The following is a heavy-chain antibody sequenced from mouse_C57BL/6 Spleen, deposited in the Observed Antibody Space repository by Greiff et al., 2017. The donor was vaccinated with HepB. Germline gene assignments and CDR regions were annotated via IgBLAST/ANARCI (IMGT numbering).Heavy chain of an antibody. CDR2: IHPNSGST. CDR3: AQERQGDYDGDPYYFDY. V-gene: IGHV1-64*01. D-gene: IGHD2-4*01. Sequence: QVQLQQPGAELVKPGASVKLSCKASGYTFTSYWMHWVKQRPGQGLEWIGMIHPNSGSTNYNEKFKSKATLTVDKSSSTAYMQLSSLTSEDSAVYYCAQERQGDYDGDPYYFDYWGQGTTLTVSS. CDR1: GYTFTSYW. J-gene: IGHJ2*01.